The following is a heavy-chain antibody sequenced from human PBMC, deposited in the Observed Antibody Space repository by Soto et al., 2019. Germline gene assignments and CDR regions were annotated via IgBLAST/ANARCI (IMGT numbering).Heavy chain of an antibody. Sequence: DVQLVESGGGLIQPGESLRLSCAAFGLTISGKKYVAWFRQAPGKALEWVSALYDVDGSFYSDSVTGRFTTSSDSSKTTVYLQMNDLRPDDTAVYYCATWHEREHAFDVWGQGTTVTISS. D-gene: IGHD1-1*01. CDR1: GLTISGKKY. J-gene: IGHJ3*01. CDR2: LYDVDGS. CDR3: ATWHEREHAFDV. V-gene: IGHV3-53*01.